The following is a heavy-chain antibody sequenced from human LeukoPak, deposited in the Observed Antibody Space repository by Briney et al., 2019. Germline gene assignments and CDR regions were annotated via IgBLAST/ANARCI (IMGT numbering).Heavy chain of an antibody. CDR2: ITSGNNI. V-gene: IGHV3-21*01. Sequence: GPLRLSCAASGFTFSSYTMNWVRQAPGKGLEWVSSITSGNNIYYADSVKGRFTISRDNAKNSLYLEMNSLRAEDTAVYYCARERASSRFDPWGQGTLVTVSS. CDR1: GFTFSSYT. J-gene: IGHJ5*02. CDR3: ARERASSRFDP. D-gene: IGHD6-13*01.